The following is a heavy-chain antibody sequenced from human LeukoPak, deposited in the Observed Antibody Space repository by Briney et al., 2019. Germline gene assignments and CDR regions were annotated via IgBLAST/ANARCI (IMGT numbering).Heavy chain of an antibody. CDR3: ARDPGQWLVPDYYYYGMDV. CDR1: GYTFTGYY. CDR2: INPNSGGT. Sequence: ASVKVSCKASGYTFTGYYMHWVRQAPGQGLEWMGLINPNSGGTNYAQKFQGRVTMTRDTSISTAYMELSRLRSDDTAVYYCARDPGQWLVPDYYYYGMDVWGQGTTVTVSS. D-gene: IGHD6-19*01. V-gene: IGHV1-2*02. J-gene: IGHJ6*02.